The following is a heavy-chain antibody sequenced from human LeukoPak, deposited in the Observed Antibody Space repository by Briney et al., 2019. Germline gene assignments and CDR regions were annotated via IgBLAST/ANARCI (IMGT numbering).Heavy chain of an antibody. CDR3: ATASISYSGSYYAGGWFDP. Sequence: EASVKVSCKVSGYTLTELSMHWVRQAPGKGLEWMGGFDPEDGETIYAQKFQGRVTMTEDTSTDTAYTELSSLRSEDTAVYYCATASISYSGSYYAGGWFDPWGQGTLVTVSS. CDR1: GYTLTELS. CDR2: FDPEDGET. V-gene: IGHV1-24*01. D-gene: IGHD1-26*01. J-gene: IGHJ5*02.